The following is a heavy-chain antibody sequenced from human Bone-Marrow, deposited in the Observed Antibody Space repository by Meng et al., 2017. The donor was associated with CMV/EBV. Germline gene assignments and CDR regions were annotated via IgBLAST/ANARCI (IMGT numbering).Heavy chain of an antibody. Sequence: SVKVSCKASGGTFSSYAISWVRQAPGQGLEWMGGIIPIFGTANYAQKFQGRVTITTDESTSTAYMELSSLRSEDTAVYYCARDLVPEWELLGGGAFDIWAQGTMATVSS. CDR3: ARDLVPEWELLGGGAFDI. CDR1: GGTFSSYA. V-gene: IGHV1-69*05. D-gene: IGHD1-26*01. J-gene: IGHJ3*02. CDR2: IIPIFGTA.